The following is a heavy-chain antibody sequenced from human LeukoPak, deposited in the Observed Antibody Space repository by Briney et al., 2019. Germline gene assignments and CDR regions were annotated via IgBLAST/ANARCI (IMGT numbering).Heavy chain of an antibody. J-gene: IGHJ3*02. CDR3: ARERGYYFDRSGSNAFDI. Sequence: PGGSLRLSCAAAGFTFSNYAMTWVRRAPGKGLEWISVIYSGGDTYYTDSVKDRFIISRDNSKNTLYLQMNSLRAEDTAVYYCARERGYYFDRSGSNAFDIWGQGTMVTVSS. CDR1: GFTFSNYA. CDR2: IYSGGDT. V-gene: IGHV3-66*01. D-gene: IGHD3-22*01.